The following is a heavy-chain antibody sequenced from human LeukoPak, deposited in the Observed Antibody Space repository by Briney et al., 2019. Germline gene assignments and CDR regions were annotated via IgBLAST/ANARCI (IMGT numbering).Heavy chain of an antibody. Sequence: GGSLRLSCAASGFTFSRHWMHWVRQAPGKGLEWVSGISWNSGSIGYADSVKGRFTISRDNAKNSLYLQMNSLRAEDTALYYCAKDRGYYYDSSGSAKDYWGQGTLVTVSS. CDR1: GFTFSRHW. D-gene: IGHD3-22*01. V-gene: IGHV3-9*01. CDR2: ISWNSGSI. J-gene: IGHJ4*02. CDR3: AKDRGYYYDSSGSAKDY.